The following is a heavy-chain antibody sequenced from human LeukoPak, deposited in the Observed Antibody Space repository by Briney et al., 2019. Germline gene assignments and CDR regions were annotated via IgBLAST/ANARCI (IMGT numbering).Heavy chain of an antibody. D-gene: IGHD6-13*01. J-gene: IGHJ4*02. Sequence: GESLKISCKGSGYTFTSYWIGWVRHMPGKGLEWMGIIYPGDSDTRYSPSFQGQVTISADNSISTAYLQWSSLKASDTAMYYCARAPSGISDPYYFDYWGQGTLVTVSS. CDR3: ARAPSGISDPYYFDY. CDR1: GYTFTSYW. V-gene: IGHV5-51*01. CDR2: IYPGDSDT.